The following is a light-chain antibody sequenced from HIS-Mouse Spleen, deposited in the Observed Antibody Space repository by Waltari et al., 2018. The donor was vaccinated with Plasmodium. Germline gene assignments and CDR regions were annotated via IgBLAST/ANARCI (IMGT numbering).Light chain of an antibody. Sequence: SYELTQPPSVSVSPGQTARITCSGDALPKKYAYWYQQKPGQAPVLVIYKDSERPSGHPERFSGSSSGTTVTLTISGVQAEDEADYYCQSADSSGTYQVFGGGTKLTVL. CDR3: QSADSSGTYQV. J-gene: IGLJ2*01. CDR2: KDS. CDR1: ALPKKY. V-gene: IGLV3-25*03.